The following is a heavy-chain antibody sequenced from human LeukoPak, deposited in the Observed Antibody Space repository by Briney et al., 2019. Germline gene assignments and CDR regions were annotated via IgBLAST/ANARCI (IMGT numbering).Heavy chain of an antibody. CDR3: ARGGYYYDSSGYYEAGNWFDP. V-gene: IGHV4-59*01. Sequence: SSETLSLTCTVSGGSISSYYWSWIRQPPGKGLEWIGYIYYSGSTNYNPSLKSRVTISVDTSKNQFSLKLSSVTAADTAVYYCARGGYYYDSSGYYEAGNWFDPWGQGTLVTVSS. CDR2: IYYSGST. J-gene: IGHJ5*02. CDR1: GGSISSYY. D-gene: IGHD3-22*01.